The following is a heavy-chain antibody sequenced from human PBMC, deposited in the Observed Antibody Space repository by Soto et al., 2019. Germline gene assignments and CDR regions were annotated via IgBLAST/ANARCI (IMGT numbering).Heavy chain of an antibody. J-gene: IGHJ4*02. CDR2: IIPMFWTA. V-gene: IGHV1-69*12. D-gene: IGHD6-19*01. CDR1: GGTFSSYS. CDR3: ARGRGAVAVAGSAFAY. Sequence: QVQLVQSGAEVKKPGSSVKVSCKASGGTFSSYSTSWVRQAPGQGLEWMGGIIPMFWTAHYAQKFQGRVTIAADESTSTAYMELSSLRSEDTAVYYCARGRGAVAVAGSAFAYWGQGSLVIVSS.